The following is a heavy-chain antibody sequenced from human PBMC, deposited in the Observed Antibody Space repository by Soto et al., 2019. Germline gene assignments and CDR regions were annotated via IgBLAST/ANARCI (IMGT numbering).Heavy chain of an antibody. CDR1: GFTFSSYG. V-gene: IGHV3-33*01. Sequence: GGSLRLSCAASGFTFSSYGMHWVRQAPGKGLEWVAVIWYDGSNKYYADSVKGRFTISRDNSKNTLYLQMNSLRAEDTAVYYCARDGDIVVVVAATSAFDIWGQGTMVTVSS. J-gene: IGHJ3*02. CDR2: IWYDGSNK. D-gene: IGHD2-15*01. CDR3: ARDGDIVVVVAATSAFDI.